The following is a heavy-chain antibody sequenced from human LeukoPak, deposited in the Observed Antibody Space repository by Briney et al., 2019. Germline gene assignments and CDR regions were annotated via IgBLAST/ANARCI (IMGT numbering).Heavy chain of an antibody. V-gene: IGHV4-59*01. J-gene: IGHJ4*02. CDR3: ARSLYSGGGHYYFDY. D-gene: IGHD3-10*01. CDR1: GGSLSAYI. Sequence: SETLSLTCAVSGGSLSAYIWSWIRQTPGKGLEWIGYFYHSGGTRFSPSLPGRVTISLDTSKNQFSLKLNSVTTADTAVDYCARSLYSGGGHYYFDYWGQGIQVTVSS. CDR2: FYHSGGT.